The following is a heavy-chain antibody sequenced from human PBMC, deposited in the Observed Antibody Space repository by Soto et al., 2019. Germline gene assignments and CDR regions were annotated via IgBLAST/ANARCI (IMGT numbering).Heavy chain of an antibody. CDR2: INHSGST. CDR3: ARESYDSSGYDY. CDR1: GGSFSGYY. J-gene: IGHJ4*02. Sequence: SSETLSLTCAVYGGSFSGYYWSWIRQPPGKGLEWIGEINHSGSTNYNPSLKSRVTISVDTSKNQFSLKLSSVTAADTAVYYCARESYDSSGYDYWGQGTLVTSPQ. V-gene: IGHV4-34*01. D-gene: IGHD3-22*01.